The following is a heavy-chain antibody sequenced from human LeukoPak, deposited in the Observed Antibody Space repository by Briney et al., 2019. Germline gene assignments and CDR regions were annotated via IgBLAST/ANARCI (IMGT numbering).Heavy chain of an antibody. V-gene: IGHV4-39*02. CDR3: AKDVDATSGWFDP. Sequence: SETLSLTCTVSGGSISSSSYYRGWIRQPPGKGLEWIGSIYYSGSTYYNPSLKSRVTISVDTSKNQFSLKLSSVTAADTAVYYCAKDVDATSGWFDPWGQGTLVTVSS. CDR2: IYYSGST. J-gene: IGHJ5*02. CDR1: GGSISSSSYY. D-gene: IGHD2-15*01.